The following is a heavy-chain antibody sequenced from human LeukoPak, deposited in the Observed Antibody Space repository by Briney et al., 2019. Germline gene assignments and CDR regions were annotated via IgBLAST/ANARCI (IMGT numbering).Heavy chain of an antibody. CDR2: IYHSGST. J-gene: IGHJ4*02. D-gene: IGHD6-13*01. CDR3: ARVLGGSSHERPYYFDY. CDR1: GGSISSGGYY. V-gene: IGHV4-30-2*01. Sequence: SETLSLTCTVSGGSISSGGYYWSWIRQPPGKGLEWIGYIYHSGSTYYNPSLKSRVTISVDRSKNQFSLKLSSVTAADTAVYYCARVLGGSSHERPYYFDYWGQGTLVTVSS.